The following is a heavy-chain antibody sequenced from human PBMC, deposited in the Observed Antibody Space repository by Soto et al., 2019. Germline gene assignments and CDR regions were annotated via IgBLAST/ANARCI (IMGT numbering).Heavy chain of an antibody. CDR3: ASPRVGHDAFAF. D-gene: IGHD1-26*01. J-gene: IGHJ3*01. CDR2: ISGGGSTA. CDR1: GFTFTSYV. V-gene: IGHV3-23*01. Sequence: EVQLLESGGGLVQRGGSQRLSCAASGFTFTSYVMSWVRQAPGKGLEWVAGISGGGSTAFYADSVKGRFTISRDNAKNTLVLQMDSLRAEDTAIYYCASPRVGHDAFAFWGQGTMVTVSA.